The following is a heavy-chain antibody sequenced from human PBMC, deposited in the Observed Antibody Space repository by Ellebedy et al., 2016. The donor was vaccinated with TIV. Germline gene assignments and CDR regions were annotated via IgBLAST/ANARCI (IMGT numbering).Heavy chain of an antibody. J-gene: IGHJ4*02. CDR1: GFIFSNYG. V-gene: IGHV3-33*01. Sequence: GESLKISXAASGFIFSNYGMHWVRQAPGKGLEWAAVIWYDGSNKYYADSVKGRFTISRDNSKNMLYLEMNSLRAEDTAVYYCVRAPRGQYYFDYWGQGTLVTVSS. CDR3: VRAPRGQYYFDY. CDR2: IWYDGSNK. D-gene: IGHD5-12*01.